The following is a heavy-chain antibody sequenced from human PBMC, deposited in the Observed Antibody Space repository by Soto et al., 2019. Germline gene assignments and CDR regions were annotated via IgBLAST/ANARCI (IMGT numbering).Heavy chain of an antibody. J-gene: IGHJ4*02. CDR2: INQDGSEK. D-gene: IGHD3-9*01. CDR1: GFTFSSHW. Sequence: EVQLVESGGGLVQPGGSLRLSCAASGFTFSSHWLSWVRQAPGKGLEWVANINQDGSEKYYVDSVKGRFTISRDNAKNSLYLQMNSLRAEDMAVYYCAREGRYFGQYFDYWGQGTLVTVSS. V-gene: IGHV3-7*01. CDR3: AREGRYFGQYFDY.